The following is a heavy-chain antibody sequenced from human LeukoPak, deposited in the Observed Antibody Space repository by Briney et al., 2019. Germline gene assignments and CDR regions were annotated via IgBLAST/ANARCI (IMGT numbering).Heavy chain of an antibody. D-gene: IGHD3-10*01. CDR1: GYTFTSYY. Sequence: ASVKVSCKASGYTFTSYYMHWVRQAPGQGLEWMGIINPSGGSTSYAQKFQGRVTMTRDTSTSTVYMELSRLRSDDTAAYYCARAPAMVRGVPFDYWGQGTLVTVSS. CDR2: INPSGGST. CDR3: ARAPAMVRGVPFDY. V-gene: IGHV1-46*01. J-gene: IGHJ4*02.